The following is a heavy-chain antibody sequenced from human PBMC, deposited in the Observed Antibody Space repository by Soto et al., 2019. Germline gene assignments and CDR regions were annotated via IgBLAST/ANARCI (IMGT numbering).Heavy chain of an antibody. D-gene: IGHD3-22*01. Sequence: QVQLQESDRGLVKPSQTLSLTCTVSGASISGGDYYWTWIRQPPGKGLEWIGSIYYTGNTYSNPSLESRLSISVDPSNNQFALRLTSVTAPDTAIYYCARATYDSSTYYLDYWGQGTLVTVSS. CDR1: GASISGGDYY. J-gene: IGHJ4*02. V-gene: IGHV4-30-4*01. CDR3: ARATYDSSTYYLDY. CDR2: IYYTGNT.